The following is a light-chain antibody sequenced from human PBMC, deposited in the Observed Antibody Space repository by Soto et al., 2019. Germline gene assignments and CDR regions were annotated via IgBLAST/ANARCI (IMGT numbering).Light chain of an antibody. V-gene: IGKV3-20*01. CDR2: GAS. J-gene: IGKJ5*01. CDR3: QQYGSSPIT. Sequence: EIVLTQSPAPLSLSPGERATLSCRASQSVSSYLAWYQQKPGQAPRLIIFGASIRATGIPDRFSGSGSGTDCTLTISRLEPEDVAVYYCQQYGSSPITLGQGTRLEIK. CDR1: QSVSSY.